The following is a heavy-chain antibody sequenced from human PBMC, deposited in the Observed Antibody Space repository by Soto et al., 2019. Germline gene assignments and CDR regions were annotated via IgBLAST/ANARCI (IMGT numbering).Heavy chain of an antibody. D-gene: IGHD3-9*01. V-gene: IGHV4-31*03. CDR1: GGSIINGGYY. CDR2: IYYSGST. CDR3: ARDDGYYDILTGPGRLDA. Sequence: PSETLSLTCTVSGGSIINGGYYWIWIRQHPGKGLEWIGYIYYSGSTYYNPSLKSRVTISVDTSKNQFSLKLTSVTAADTAVYYCARDDGYYDILTGPGRLDAWGQGTRVTVS. J-gene: IGHJ5*02.